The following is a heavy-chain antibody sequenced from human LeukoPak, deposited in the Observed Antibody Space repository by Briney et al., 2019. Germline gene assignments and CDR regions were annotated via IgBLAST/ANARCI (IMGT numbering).Heavy chain of an antibody. J-gene: IGHJ4*02. CDR1: GYTFTSYG. CDR2: ISGYNGNT. V-gene: IGHV1-18*01. CDR3: AREVYCSSTSCAYYFDY. D-gene: IGHD2-2*01. Sequence: RASVKVSCKASGYTFTSYGFSWVRQAPGQGLECMGWISGYNGNTDYAQKFQGRVTMTTDKSSSTAYMELRSLRPDDTAVYYCAREVYCSSTSCAYYFDYWGQGTLVTVSS.